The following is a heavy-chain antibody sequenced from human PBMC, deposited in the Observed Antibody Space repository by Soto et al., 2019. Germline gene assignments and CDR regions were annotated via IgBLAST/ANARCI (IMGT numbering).Heavy chain of an antibody. CDR1: GVTLSNFG. V-gene: IGHV3-30*03. CDR2: ISRDGSTM. D-gene: IGHD2-21*01. CDR3: VGEVASGY. J-gene: IGHJ4*02. Sequence: QVQLVESGGGVVQPGRSLRLSCAASGVTLSNFGMHWVRQAPGKGLEWVAVISRDGSTMFYADSVKGRFTISRDSSRNPLYLQMTSLRAEDTAVYHCVGEVASGYWGQGTLVTVSS.